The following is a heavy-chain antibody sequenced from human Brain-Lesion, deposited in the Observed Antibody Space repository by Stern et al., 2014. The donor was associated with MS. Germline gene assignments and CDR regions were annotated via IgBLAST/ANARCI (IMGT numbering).Heavy chain of an antibody. CDR2: INRDGSDT. CDR1: GFNFSSYW. D-gene: IGHD3-16*01. CDR3: ARGVGDY. V-gene: IGHV3-74*02. Sequence: EVQLVQSGGGLVQPGGSLRLSCAASGFNFSSYWMHWVRQFPEKGLFWVSQINRDGSDTSYADSVKGRFSISRDNIRNMLYLRMTSPRAEDTAVYYCARGVGDYWGQGARVTVSS. J-gene: IGHJ4*02.